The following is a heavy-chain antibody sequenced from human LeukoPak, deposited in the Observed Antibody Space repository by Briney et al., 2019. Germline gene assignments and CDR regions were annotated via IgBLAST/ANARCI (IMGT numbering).Heavy chain of an antibody. D-gene: IGHD3-3*01. CDR3: ARGGDPPRLAIFGVVIQNWFDP. J-gene: IGHJ5*02. CDR2: VSGYNGNT. Sequence: ASVKVSCKTSGFTFTDYGISWVRQAPGQGLEWMGWVSGYNGNTNNARNVQGRVTMTTDTSTSTAYMELRSLRSDDTAVYYCARGGDPPRLAIFGVVIQNWFDPWGQGTLVTVSS. CDR1: GFTFTDYG. V-gene: IGHV1-18*01.